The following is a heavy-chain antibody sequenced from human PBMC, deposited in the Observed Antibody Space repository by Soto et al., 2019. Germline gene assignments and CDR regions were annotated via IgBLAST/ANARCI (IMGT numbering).Heavy chain of an antibody. CDR3: MYRRGSSNH. D-gene: IGHD6-13*01. Sequence: QITLKESGPTLVKPTQTLTLTCTFSGFSLSTSGVNVRWIRQPPGKALEWLALIYWDDDKRYSPSLESRLTITKDTSKIQVVLAMTNMDPVDTATYYWMYRRGSSNHWGQGTLVTVSS. V-gene: IGHV2-5*02. J-gene: IGHJ4*02. CDR1: GFSLSTSGVN. CDR2: IYWDDDK.